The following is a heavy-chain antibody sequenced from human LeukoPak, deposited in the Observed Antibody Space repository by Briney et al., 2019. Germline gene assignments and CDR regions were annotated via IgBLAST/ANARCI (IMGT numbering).Heavy chain of an antibody. D-gene: IGHD4-17*01. CDR2: ITFSSSII. CDR1: GFTFSSYS. Sequence: GGSLRLSCAATGFTFSSYSMNWVRQAPGKGLEWVSYITFSSSIIYYADSVKGRFTISRDNAKNSLYLQMNSLRAEDTVVYYCARDRLHYGEYEKTFDYWGQGTLVSVSS. V-gene: IGHV3-48*01. CDR3: ARDRLHYGEYEKTFDY. J-gene: IGHJ4*02.